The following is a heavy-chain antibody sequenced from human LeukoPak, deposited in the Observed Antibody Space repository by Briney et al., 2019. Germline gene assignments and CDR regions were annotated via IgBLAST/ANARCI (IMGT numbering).Heavy chain of an antibody. CDR3: ARRGQGSGSYYNRYYFDY. J-gene: IGHJ4*02. D-gene: IGHD3-10*01. V-gene: IGHV3-11*06. Sequence: GGSLRLSCAASGFTFSDYYMSWIRQAPGKGLEWVSYISSSSSYTNYADSVKGRFTISRDNAKNSLYLQMNSLKAEDTAVYYCARRGQGSGSYYNRYYFDYWGQGTLVTVSS. CDR2: ISSSSSYT. CDR1: GFTFSDYY.